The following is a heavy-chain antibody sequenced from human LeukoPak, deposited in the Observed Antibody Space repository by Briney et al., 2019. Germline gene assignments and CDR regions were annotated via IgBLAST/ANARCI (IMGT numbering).Heavy chain of an antibody. J-gene: IGHJ4*02. V-gene: IGHV3-30*03. CDR3: ARDQDYIWGSYRLPYY. CDR2: ISYDESNK. CDR1: GFTFSSYG. Sequence: GGSLRLSCAASGFTFSSYGMHWVRQAPGKGLEWVAVISYDESNKYYAHSVKGRFTISRDNSKNTQYLQMNSLRAEDTAVYYCARDQDYIWGSYRLPYYWGQGTLVTVSS. D-gene: IGHD3-16*02.